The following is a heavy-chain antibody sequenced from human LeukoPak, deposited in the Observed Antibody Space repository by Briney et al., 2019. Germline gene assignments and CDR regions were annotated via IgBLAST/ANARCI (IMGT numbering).Heavy chain of an antibody. J-gene: IGHJ6*03. V-gene: IGHV4-59*01. CDR3: ARGRSSMVRGYYYYYMDV. CDR2: IYYSGSS. CDR1: GGSISNYF. Sequence: SETLSLTCTVSGGSISNYFWNWIRQPPGKGLESIGYIYYSGSSNYNPSLKGRVTISVDTSKNQFSLKLSSVTAADTAVYYCARGRSSMVRGYYYYYMDVWGKGTTVTISS. D-gene: IGHD3-10*01.